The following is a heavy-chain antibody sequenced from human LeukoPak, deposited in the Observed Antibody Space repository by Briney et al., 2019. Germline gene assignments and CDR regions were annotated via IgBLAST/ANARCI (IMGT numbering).Heavy chain of an antibody. D-gene: IGHD5-18*01. CDR3: ARGTGYSYGSREGLPDY. Sequence: SETLSLTCAVYGGSFSGYYWSWIRQPPGKGLEWIGEINHSGSTNYNPSLKSRVTISLDTSKKQFSLKLSSVTAADTAVYYCARGTGYSYGSREGLPDYWGQGTLVTVSS. CDR2: INHSGST. CDR1: GGSFSGYY. J-gene: IGHJ4*02. V-gene: IGHV4-34*01.